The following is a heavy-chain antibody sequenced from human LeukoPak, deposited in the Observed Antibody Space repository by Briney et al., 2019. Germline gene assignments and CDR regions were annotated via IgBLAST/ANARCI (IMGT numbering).Heavy chain of an antibody. CDR2: IHTSGDT. J-gene: IGHJ4*02. D-gene: IGHD1-26*01. CDR3: ARGKWELRAFDY. V-gene: IGHV4-4*07. CDR1: DGSISSYY. Sequence: SETLSLTCTVSDGSISSYYWSWIRQPAGKGLEWIGRIHTSGDTNYNPSLKSRVTISVDTSKNQFSLKLSSVTAADTAVYYCARGKWELRAFDYWGQGTLVTVSS.